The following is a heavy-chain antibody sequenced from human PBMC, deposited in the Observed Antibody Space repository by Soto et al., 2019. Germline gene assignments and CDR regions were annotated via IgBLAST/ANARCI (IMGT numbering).Heavy chain of an antibody. D-gene: IGHD6-13*01. J-gene: IGHJ1*01. CDR2: ISGSGNSI. Sequence: GGSLRLSCAASGFTFSDYYMSWIRQAPGMGLEWVSYISGSGNSIYYADSVKGRFTISRDNAKNSLYLRMNSLRAEDTAFYYCVKDESINWYSGHFRHWGQGTLVTVSS. CDR3: VKDESINWYSGHFRH. V-gene: IGHV3-11*01. CDR1: GFTFSDYY.